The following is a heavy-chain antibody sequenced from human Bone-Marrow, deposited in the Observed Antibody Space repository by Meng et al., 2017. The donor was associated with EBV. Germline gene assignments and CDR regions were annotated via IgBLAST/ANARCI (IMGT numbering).Heavy chain of an antibody. CDR2: INHSGST. J-gene: IGHJ3*02. CDR1: GGSFSGYY. Sequence: QVQLQQWGARLLEPSETLSLTCAVYGGSFSGYYWSWIRQPPGKGLEWIGEINHSGSTNYNPSLKSRVTISVDTSKNQFSLKLSSVTAADTAVYYCARFRAFDIWGQGTMVTVSS. CDR3: ARFRAFDI. V-gene: IGHV4-34*01.